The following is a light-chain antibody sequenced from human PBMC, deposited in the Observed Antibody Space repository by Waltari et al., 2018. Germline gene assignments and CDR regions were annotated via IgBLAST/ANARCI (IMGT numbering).Light chain of an antibody. CDR1: PSVLYTSNNNNY. V-gene: IGKV4-1*01. Sequence: DIVMTQSPDSLAVSLGERATINCKSSPSVLYTSNNNNYLAWYRQKPGQPPKLLFYWASTRASGVPDRFSGSGSGTDFTLTISSLQAEDVAVYYCQQYYTTPRTFGQGTTVEIK. CDR2: WAS. J-gene: IGKJ1*01. CDR3: QQYYTTPRT.